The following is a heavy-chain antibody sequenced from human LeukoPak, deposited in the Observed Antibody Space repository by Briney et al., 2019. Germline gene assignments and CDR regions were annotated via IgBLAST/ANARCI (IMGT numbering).Heavy chain of an antibody. J-gene: IGHJ6*03. V-gene: IGHV1-69*05. CDR3: ARADSVPAGDYHYWYMDV. Sequence: SVKVSCKASGGTFSSYAISWVRQAPGQGLEWMGGIIPIFGTANYAQKFQGRVTITTDESTSTAYMELSSLRSEDTAVYYCARADSVPAGDYHYWYMDVWGKGTTVTVSS. CDR1: GGTFSSYA. D-gene: IGHD2-2*01. CDR2: IIPIFGTA.